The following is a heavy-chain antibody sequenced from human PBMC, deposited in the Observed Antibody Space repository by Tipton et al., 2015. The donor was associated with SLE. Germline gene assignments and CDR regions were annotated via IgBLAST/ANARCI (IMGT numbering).Heavy chain of an antibody. CDR2: ISWNSGSI. J-gene: IGHJ2*01. CDR3: ARSRSSWYFDL. V-gene: IGHV3-9*01. D-gene: IGHD6-13*01. CDR1: GFTFDDYA. Sequence: SLRLSCAASGFTFDDYAMHWVRQAPGKGLEWVSGISWNSGSIGYADSVKGRFTISRDNSKNTLYLQMNSLRAEDTAVYYCARSRSSWYFDLWGRGTLVTVSS.